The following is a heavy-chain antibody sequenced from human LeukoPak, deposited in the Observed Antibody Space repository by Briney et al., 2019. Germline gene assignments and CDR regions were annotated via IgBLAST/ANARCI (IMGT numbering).Heavy chain of an antibody. V-gene: IGHV3-23*01. Sequence: GGSLRLSCVASGFTSTTYAMTWVRQAPGKGLEWVSAIGSSGGRTYYADSVKGRFTISRDNSKNTLFLQMNSLRAEDTAVYYCAKYSSAWYNDPFDIWGQGTMVTVSS. D-gene: IGHD6-19*01. CDR3: AKYSSAWYNDPFDI. J-gene: IGHJ3*02. CDR2: IGSSGGRT. CDR1: GFTSTTYA.